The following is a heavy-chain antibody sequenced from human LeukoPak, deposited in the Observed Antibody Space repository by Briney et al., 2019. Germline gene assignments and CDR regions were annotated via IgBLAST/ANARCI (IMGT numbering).Heavy chain of an antibody. Sequence: ASVKVSCKASGYTFTGYYMHWVRQAPGQGLEWMGIINPSGGSTSYAQKFQGRVTITADKSTSTAYMELSSLRSEDTAVYYCASRGYSYGHPYYFDYWGQGTLVTVSS. CDR1: GYTFTGYY. D-gene: IGHD5-18*01. CDR2: INPSGGST. CDR3: ASRGYSYGHPYYFDY. J-gene: IGHJ4*02. V-gene: IGHV1-46*01.